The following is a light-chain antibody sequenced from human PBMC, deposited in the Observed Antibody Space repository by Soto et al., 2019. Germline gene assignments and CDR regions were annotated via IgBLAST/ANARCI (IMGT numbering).Light chain of an antibody. CDR1: QSVLYSSNNKNY. Sequence: DIVMTQSPDSLTVSLGERATINCRSSQSVLYSSNNKNYLAWYQQKPGQPPKLLIYWASTRESGVPDRFSGSGSGTDFTLTISSLQAEALAVYYCQQYYSTPQTFGQGTKVEIK. V-gene: IGKV4-1*01. J-gene: IGKJ1*01. CDR3: QQYYSTPQT. CDR2: WAS.